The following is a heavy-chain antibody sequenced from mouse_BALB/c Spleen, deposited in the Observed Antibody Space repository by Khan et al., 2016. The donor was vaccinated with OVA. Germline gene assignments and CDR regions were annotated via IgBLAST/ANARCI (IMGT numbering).Heavy chain of an antibody. Sequence: EVQLQQSGPELMKPGASVKISCKASGYSFTSYYIHWVKQSHGQSLEWIGYIDPFNGGTNYNQKFKGKATLTVDKSSSTAYMHPSSPTSDDSAVSDCTRLGTECWVAYWGQGTLVTVSA. CDR1: GYSFTSYY. D-gene: IGHD3-3*01. CDR2: IDPFNGGT. J-gene: IGHJ3*01. CDR3: TRLGTECWVAY. V-gene: IGHV1-31*01.